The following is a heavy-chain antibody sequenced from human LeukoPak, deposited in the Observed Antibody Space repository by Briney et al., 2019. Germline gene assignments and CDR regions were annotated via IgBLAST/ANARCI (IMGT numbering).Heavy chain of an antibody. V-gene: IGHV3-7*01. CDR2: IKQDGSEN. CDR1: GFTFSNYW. D-gene: IGHD3-10*02. Sequence: PGGSLRLSCAASGFTFSNYWMGWVRQAPGKGLEWVANIKQDGSENYYVDSVKGRFTISRDNAKNSLYLQMNSLRAEDTAVYYCAELGITMIGGVWGKGTTVTISS. CDR3: AELGITMIGGV. J-gene: IGHJ6*04.